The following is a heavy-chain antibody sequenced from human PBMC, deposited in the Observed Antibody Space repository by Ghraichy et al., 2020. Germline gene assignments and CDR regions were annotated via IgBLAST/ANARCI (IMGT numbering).Heavy chain of an antibody. CDR3: ASGWGTGGWDYYYGMDV. V-gene: IGHV6-1*01. CDR1: GDSVSSNSAS. D-gene: IGHD3-16*01. CDR2: TYYRSTWYS. Sequence: TLSLTCAISGDSVSSNSASWNWIRQSPSRGLEWLGRTYYRSTWYSDYTDSVKSRITIIPDTSKNQVSLHLNSVTPDDNAVYFCASGWGTGGWDYYYGMDVWGQGTTATVSS. J-gene: IGHJ6*02.